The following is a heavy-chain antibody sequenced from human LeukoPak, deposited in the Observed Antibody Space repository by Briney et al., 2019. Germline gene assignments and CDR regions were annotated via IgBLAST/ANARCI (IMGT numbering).Heavy chain of an antibody. CDR2: VSSGSSYT. V-gene: IGHV3-21*01. J-gene: IGHJ4*02. Sequence: GGSLRLSCAAPGFTFSRYSMNWVRQAPGKGLEWVASVSSGSSYTYYSDSVKGRFTISRDNAKNSLYLQMNSLRVEDTAVYYCAGRGCSDGVCHFDYWGQGTPVTVSS. CDR3: AGRGCSDGVCHFDY. CDR1: GFTFSRYS. D-gene: IGHD2-15*01.